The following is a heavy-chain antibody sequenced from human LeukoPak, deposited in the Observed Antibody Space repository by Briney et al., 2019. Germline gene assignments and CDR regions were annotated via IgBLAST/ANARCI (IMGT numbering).Heavy chain of an antibody. V-gene: IGHV1-69*05. Sequence: SVKVSCKASGGTLSSYALSGVRQAPGQGLEWMGGIIPIFGTANYAQKFQGRVTITTDESTSTAYMELSSLRSEDTAVYYCARGPYDVLMVYAFDYWGQGTLVTVSS. D-gene: IGHD2-8*01. J-gene: IGHJ4*02. CDR1: GGTLSSYA. CDR3: ARGPYDVLMVYAFDY. CDR2: IIPIFGTA.